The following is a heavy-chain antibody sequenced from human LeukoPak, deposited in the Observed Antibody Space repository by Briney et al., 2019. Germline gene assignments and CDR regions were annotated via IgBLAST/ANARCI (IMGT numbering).Heavy chain of an antibody. D-gene: IGHD3-9*01. CDR2: IIPIFGTA. CDR3: ARDRPDILTENSFDI. Sequence: GASVKVSCKASGGTFSSYAISWVRQAPGQGLEWMGGIIPIFGTANYAQKFQGRVTITADESTSTAYMELSSLRSEDTAVYYCARDRPDILTENSFDIWGQGTMVTVSS. CDR1: GGTFSSYA. V-gene: IGHV1-69*01. J-gene: IGHJ3*02.